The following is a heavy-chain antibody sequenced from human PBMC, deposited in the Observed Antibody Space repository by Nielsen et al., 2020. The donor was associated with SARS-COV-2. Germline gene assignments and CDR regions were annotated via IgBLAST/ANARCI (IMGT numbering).Heavy chain of an antibody. CDR3: ATTSGLGYCSSTSCYGAFDI. D-gene: IGHD2-2*01. J-gene: IGHJ3*02. V-gene: IGHV4-59*08. Sequence: WIRQPPGKGLEWIGYIYYSGSTNYNPSLKSRVTISVDTSKNQFSLKLSSVTAADTAVYYCATTSGLGYCSSTSCYGAFDIWGQGTMVTVSS. CDR2: IYYSGST.